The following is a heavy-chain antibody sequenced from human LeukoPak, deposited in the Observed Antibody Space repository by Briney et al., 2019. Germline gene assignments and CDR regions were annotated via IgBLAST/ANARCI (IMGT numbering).Heavy chain of an antibody. V-gene: IGHV3-30*02. CDR1: GFIFSNYG. CDR3: AKSYGGNFFDY. CDR2: ARYDGINK. D-gene: IGHD4-23*01. J-gene: IGHJ4*02. Sequence: PGGSLRLSCAASGFIFSNYGMHWVRQAPDKGLEWVAFARYDGINKYYADSVQGRFTVSRDNSKNTLYLQINSLRIEDTALYYCAKSYGGNFFDYWGQGTLVTVSS.